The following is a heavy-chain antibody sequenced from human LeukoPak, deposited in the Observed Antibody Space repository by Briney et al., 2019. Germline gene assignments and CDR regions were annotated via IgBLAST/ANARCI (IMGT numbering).Heavy chain of an antibody. Sequence: PGGSLRLSCAASGFTFSSYEMNWVRQAPGKGLEWVSYISTSGSTIYYADSVKGRFTISRDNAKNSLYLQMNSLRAEDTAVYYCARGGPVVTTPFDNWGQGTLVTVSS. V-gene: IGHV3-48*03. CDR2: ISTSGSTI. CDR3: ARGGPVVTTPFDN. D-gene: IGHD4-23*01. CDR1: GFTFSSYE. J-gene: IGHJ4*02.